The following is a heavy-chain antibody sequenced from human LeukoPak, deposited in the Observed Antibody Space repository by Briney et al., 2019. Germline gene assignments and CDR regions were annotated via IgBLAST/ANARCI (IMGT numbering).Heavy chain of an antibody. V-gene: IGHV4-31*03. CDR1: GGSISNGGFY. J-gene: IGHJ4*02. CDR3: ARSGGYSYGYFDY. D-gene: IGHD5-18*01. CDR2: IYYSGRT. Sequence: SETLSLTCTVSGGSISNGGFYWSWIRQHPGKGLEWIAYIYYSGRTYYNPSLKSRLTISLDTSKNQFSLKLSSVTAADTAVYYCARSGGYSYGYFDYWGQGTLVTVSS.